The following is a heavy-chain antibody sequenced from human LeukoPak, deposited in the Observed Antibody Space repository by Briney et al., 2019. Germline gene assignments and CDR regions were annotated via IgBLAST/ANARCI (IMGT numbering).Heavy chain of an antibody. D-gene: IGHD4-17*01. CDR2: ISYDGSNK. J-gene: IGHJ3*02. CDR3: ARHQPAWGLREDAFDI. Sequence: GGSLRLSCAASGFTFSSYAMHWVRQAPGKGLEWVAVISYDGSNKYYADSVKGRFTISRDNAKTSLYLQMNSVRAEDTAVYYCARHQPAWGLREDAFDIWGQGTMVTVSS. CDR1: GFTFSSYA. V-gene: IGHV3-30-3*01.